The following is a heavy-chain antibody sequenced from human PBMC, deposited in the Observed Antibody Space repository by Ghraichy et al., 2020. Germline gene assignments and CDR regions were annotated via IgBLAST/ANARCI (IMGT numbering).Heavy chain of an antibody. CDR3: ARGLKRGYYDSSGPPRAFDI. Sequence: SETLSLTCAVYGGSFSGYYWSWIRQPPGKGLEWIGEINHSGSTNYNPSLKSRVTISVDTSKNQFSLKLSSVTAADTAVYYCARGLKRGYYDSSGPPRAFDIWGQGTMVTVSS. CDR1: GGSFSGYY. J-gene: IGHJ3*02. V-gene: IGHV4-34*01. D-gene: IGHD3-22*01. CDR2: INHSGST.